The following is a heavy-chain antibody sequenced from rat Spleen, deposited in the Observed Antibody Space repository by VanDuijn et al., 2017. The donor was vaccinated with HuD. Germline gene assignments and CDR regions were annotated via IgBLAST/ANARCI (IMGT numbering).Heavy chain of an antibody. V-gene: IGHV5-7*01. CDR3: AKDGEYGSRFEY. Sequence: EVQLVESGGGLVQSGRSLTLSCAASGFIFSNFPMAWVRQAPKKGLEWVATIFYDGSSTYYRDSVKGRFTISRDNAKSSLYLQMDSLRSEDTATYYCAKDGEYGSRFEYWGQGVMVTVSS. J-gene: IGHJ2*01. CDR1: GFIFSNFP. CDR2: IFYDGSST. D-gene: IGHD4-1*01.